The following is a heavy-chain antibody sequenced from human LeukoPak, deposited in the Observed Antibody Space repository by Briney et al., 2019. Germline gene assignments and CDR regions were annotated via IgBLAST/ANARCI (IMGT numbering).Heavy chain of an antibody. D-gene: IGHD6-13*01. J-gene: IGHJ4*02. CDR3: AKGPYSTMWYYFAS. CDR2: IDNTYNHI. CDR1: GFTFSSYT. Sequence: GGPLRLSCAASGFTFSSYTMNWVRQAPGKGLEWVSSIDNTYNHIDYAASLKGRFTISRDNAKNSLYLQMNSLRAEDTALYYCAKGPYSTMWYYFASWGQGTLVTVSS. V-gene: IGHV3-21*04.